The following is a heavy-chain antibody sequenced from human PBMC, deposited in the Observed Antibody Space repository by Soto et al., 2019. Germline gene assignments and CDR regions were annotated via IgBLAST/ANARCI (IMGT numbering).Heavy chain of an antibody. Sequence: PSETLSLTCAVYGGSFSGYYWSWIRQPPGKGLEWIGEINHSGSTNYNPSLKSRVTISVDTSKNQFSLKLSSVTAADTAVYYCAREPAAAGKGNWFDPWGQGTLVTVSS. D-gene: IGHD6-13*01. CDR3: AREPAAAGKGNWFDP. CDR2: INHSGST. CDR1: GGSFSGYY. J-gene: IGHJ5*02. V-gene: IGHV4-34*01.